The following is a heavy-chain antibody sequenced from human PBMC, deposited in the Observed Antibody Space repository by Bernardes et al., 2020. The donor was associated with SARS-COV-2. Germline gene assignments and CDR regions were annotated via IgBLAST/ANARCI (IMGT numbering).Heavy chain of an antibody. V-gene: IGHV4-39*07. J-gene: IGHJ6*02. CDR2: IYYSGNT. CDR3: ARGATMVRGVTSGYYYGMDV. Sequence: SETLSLTCTVSGGSISSNTYYWGWIRQPPGKGLEWIGSIYYSGNTNYNPSLKSRVTMSVDTSKNQFSLKLTSVTAADTAVYYCARGATMVRGVTSGYYYGMDVWGQGTTVTVSS. D-gene: IGHD3-10*01. CDR1: GGSISSNTYY.